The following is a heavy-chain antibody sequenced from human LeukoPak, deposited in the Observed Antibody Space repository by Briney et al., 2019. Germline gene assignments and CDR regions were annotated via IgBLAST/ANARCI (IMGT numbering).Heavy chain of an antibody. V-gene: IGHV3-23*01. Sequence: GGSLRLSCAASGFTFSSYGMSWVRQAPGKGLEWVSAISGSGGSTYYADSVKGRFTISRDNSKNTLYLQMNSLRAEDTAVYYCAKDGTAMGSSNWFDPWGQGTLVTVSS. CDR2: ISGSGGST. J-gene: IGHJ5*02. CDR3: AKDGTAMGSSNWFDP. CDR1: GFTFSSYG. D-gene: IGHD5-18*01.